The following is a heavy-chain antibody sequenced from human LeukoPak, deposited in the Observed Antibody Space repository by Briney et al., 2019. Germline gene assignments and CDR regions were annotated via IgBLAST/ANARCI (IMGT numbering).Heavy chain of an antibody. Sequence: SETLSLTCAVYGGSFSGYYWSWIRQPPGKGLEWIGYIYYSGSTYYNPSLKSRVTISVDTSKNQFSLKLSSVTAADTAVYYCARDKSRGYDSSGYYYFPHYYYGMDVWGQGTTVTVSS. CDR3: ARDKSRGYDSSGYYYFPHYYYGMDV. V-gene: IGHV4-34*09. CDR2: IYYSGST. J-gene: IGHJ6*02. CDR1: GGSFSGYY. D-gene: IGHD3-22*01.